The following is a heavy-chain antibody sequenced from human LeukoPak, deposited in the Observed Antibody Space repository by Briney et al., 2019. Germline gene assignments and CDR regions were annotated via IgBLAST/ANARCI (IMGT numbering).Heavy chain of an antibody. Sequence: GGSLRLSCVASGFSFSSYSMNWIRQAPGKGPEWVAYIDNTSTTTYYADSVKGRFTISRDNAKNSLYLQMNSLRAEDTAVNYCARVLYYDSSGPSPYYFDYWGQGTLVTVSS. J-gene: IGHJ4*02. D-gene: IGHD3-22*01. V-gene: IGHV3-48*01. CDR3: ARVLYYDSSGPSPYYFDY. CDR1: GFSFSSYS. CDR2: IDNTSTTT.